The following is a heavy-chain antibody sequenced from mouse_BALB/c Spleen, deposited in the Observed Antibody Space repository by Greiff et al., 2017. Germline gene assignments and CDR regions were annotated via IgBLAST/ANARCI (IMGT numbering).Heavy chain of an antibody. Sequence: EVHLVESGGDLVKPGGSLKLSCAASGFTFSSYGMSWVRQTPDKRLEWVATISSGGSYTYYPDSVKGRFTISRDNAKNTLYLQMSSLKSEDTAMYYCARQGGYGNYHYYAMDYWGQGTSVTVSS. CDR3: ARQGGYGNYHYYAMDY. V-gene: IGHV5-6*01. CDR1: GFTFSSYG. CDR2: ISSGGSYT. D-gene: IGHD2-1*01. J-gene: IGHJ4*01.